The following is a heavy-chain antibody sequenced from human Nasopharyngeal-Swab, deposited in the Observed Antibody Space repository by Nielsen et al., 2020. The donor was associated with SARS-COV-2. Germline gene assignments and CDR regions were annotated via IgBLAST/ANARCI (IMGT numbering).Heavy chain of an antibody. J-gene: IGHJ5*02. CDR1: GFTFSSYW. D-gene: IGHD1-26*01. Sequence: GESLKISCTASGFTFSSYWMHWVRQAPGKGLVWVSRIHIDGSSTSYGDSVKGRFTISRDDAKNTLYLQMNSLRTEDTAVYYCARGGMVGATTYGWFDPWGQGTLVTVSS. V-gene: IGHV3-74*01. CDR3: ARGGMVGATTYGWFDP. CDR2: IHIDGSST.